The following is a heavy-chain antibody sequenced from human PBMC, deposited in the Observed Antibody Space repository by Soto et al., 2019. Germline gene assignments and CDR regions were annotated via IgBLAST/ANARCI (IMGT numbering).Heavy chain of an antibody. CDR1: GNPFMGHY. CDR2: YISNSGDT. Sequence: QVQLVQSGAEVKRPGASVKVSCKTSGNPFMGHYIHWLRQAPGQGFEWLGYISNSGDTRYSQNFQGRVSMTRDTSISTAYMEQRGLQSGDTAVYYCAAAGSWYAFWGQGTLVTVSS. D-gene: IGHD6-13*01. CDR3: AAAGSWYAF. V-gene: IGHV1-2*02. J-gene: IGHJ4*02.